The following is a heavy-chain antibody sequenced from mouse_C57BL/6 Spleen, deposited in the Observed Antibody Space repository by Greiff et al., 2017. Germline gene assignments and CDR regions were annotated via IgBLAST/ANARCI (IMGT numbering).Heavy chain of an antibody. Sequence: QVQLQQPGAELVRPGTSVKLSCKASGYTFTSYWMHWVKQRPGQGLEWIGVIDPSDSYTNYNQKFKGKATLTVDTSSSTAYMQLCSLTSVDSAVYYGVARRQAPSYWGQGTLGTVSA. D-gene: IGHD3-2*01. J-gene: IGHJ3*01. CDR3: VARRQAPSY. V-gene: IGHV1-59*01. CDR1: GYTFTSYW. CDR2: IDPSDSYT.